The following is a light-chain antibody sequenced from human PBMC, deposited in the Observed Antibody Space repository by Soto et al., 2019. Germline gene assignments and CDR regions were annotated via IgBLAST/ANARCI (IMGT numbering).Light chain of an antibody. CDR1: QDITNY. J-gene: IGKJ5*01. Sequence: DIQMNQSPSSQSASVGDRVTIICQASQDITNYLNWYQQKPGKAPKLLIHDSSNLETGVPSRFSGSGSGTYFSFTISSLQPEDIATYYCQQYDTLPLTFGQGTRLEIK. CDR3: QQYDTLPLT. V-gene: IGKV1-33*01. CDR2: DSS.